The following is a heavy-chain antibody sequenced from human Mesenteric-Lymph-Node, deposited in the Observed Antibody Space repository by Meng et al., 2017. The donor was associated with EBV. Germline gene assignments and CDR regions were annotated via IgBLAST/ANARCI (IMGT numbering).Heavy chain of an antibody. CDR3: VKHSSERGRAYFDY. V-gene: IGHV3-23*01. CDR1: GSTFRSYG. D-gene: IGHD6-19*01. CDR2: TSGSGGTT. Sequence: EVQLLESGGGLAQPGGCLGISCTSSGSTFRSYGMSWVRQAPGKGLEWVSGTSGSGGTTYYAASVKGRFTISKDNSKNTLYLEMNSLRAEDTATYYCVKHSSERGRAYFDYWGQGTLVTVSS. J-gene: IGHJ4*02.